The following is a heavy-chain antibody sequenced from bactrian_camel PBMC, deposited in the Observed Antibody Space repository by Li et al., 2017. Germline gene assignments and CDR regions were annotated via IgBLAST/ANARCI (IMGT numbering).Heavy chain of an antibody. D-gene: IGHD6*01. CDR3: AAGASWSQGSPYNY. CDR2: ILNDGSKT. J-gene: IGHJ4*01. CDR1: GFTFSRST. V-gene: IGHV3S2*01. Sequence: EVQLVESGGGLVQPGGSLRLSCASSGFTFSRSTMNWVRQAPGKGLEWISSILNDGSKTNYSDSVKGRFIVSRDNAKNTVYLQMNSLKSEDTALYYCAAGASWSQGSPYNYWGQGTQVTVS.